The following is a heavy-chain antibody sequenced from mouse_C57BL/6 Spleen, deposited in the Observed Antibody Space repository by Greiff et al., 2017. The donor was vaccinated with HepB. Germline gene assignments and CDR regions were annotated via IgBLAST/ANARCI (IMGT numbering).Heavy chain of an antibody. V-gene: IGHV1-53*01. CDR2: INPSNGGT. J-gene: IGHJ1*03. CDR1: GYTFTSYW. CDR3: AKWLLRNWYFDV. Sequence: VKLQQPGTELVKPGASVKLSCKASGYTFTSYWMHWVKQRPGQGLEWIGNINPSNGGTNYNEKFKSKATLTVDKSSSTAYMQLSSLTSEDSAVYYCAKWLLRNWYFDVWGTGTTVTVSS. D-gene: IGHD2-3*01.